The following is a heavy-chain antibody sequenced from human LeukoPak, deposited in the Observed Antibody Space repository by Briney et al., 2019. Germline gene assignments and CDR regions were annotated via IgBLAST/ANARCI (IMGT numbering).Heavy chain of an antibody. J-gene: IGHJ3*02. CDR2: ISGSGGST. Sequence: GGSLRLSCAASGFTFSSYAMSWVRQAPGKGLEWVSAISGSGGSTYYADFVKGRFTISRDNSKNTLYLQMNSLRAEDTAVYYCARGHNLGDAFDIWGQGTMVTVSS. D-gene: IGHD3-16*01. V-gene: IGHV3-23*01. CDR3: ARGHNLGDAFDI. CDR1: GFTFSSYA.